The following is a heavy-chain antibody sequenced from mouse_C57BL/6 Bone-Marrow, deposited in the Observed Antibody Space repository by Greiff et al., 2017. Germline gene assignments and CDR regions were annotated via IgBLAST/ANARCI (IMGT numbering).Heavy chain of an antibody. CDR2: ISNLAYSI. CDR1: GFTFSDYG. CDR3: ARRGFMDY. V-gene: IGHV5-15*04. J-gene: IGHJ4*01. Sequence: EVKVEESGGGLVQPGGSLKLSCAASGFTFSDYGMAWVRQAPRKGPEWVAFISNLAYSIYYADTVTGRFTISRENAKNTRYLEMSSLRSEDTAMDYCARRGFMDYWGQGTSVTVSA.